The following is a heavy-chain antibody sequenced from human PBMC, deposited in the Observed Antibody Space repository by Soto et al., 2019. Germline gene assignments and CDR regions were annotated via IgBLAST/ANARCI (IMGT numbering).Heavy chain of an antibody. CDR1: GYTFIAYW. CDR3: ARRRRIAARLNLGSYVADFDL. V-gene: IGHV5-51*01. J-gene: IGHJ4*02. D-gene: IGHD6-6*01. CDR2: IYPGDSDT. Sequence: GESLKISCKGSGYTFIAYWIGWVRQVPGKGLEWMGIIYPGDSDTRYSPSFQGQVTISADKSISTASLQWTSLKASDTAIYYCARRRRIAARLNLGSYVADFDLWVQGTLVTVSS.